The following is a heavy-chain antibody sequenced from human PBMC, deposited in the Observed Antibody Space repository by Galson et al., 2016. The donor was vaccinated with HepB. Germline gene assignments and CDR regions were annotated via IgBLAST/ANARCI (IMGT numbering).Heavy chain of an antibody. J-gene: IGHJ4*02. CDR1: GGSITDAY. Sequence: SETLSLTCTVSGGSITDAYWTWIRQPPGKGPEWIGYIYYSETTRYNPSPNSRVTISADASKKQFSLSLASVTAADTAVYYCTTTTTAWYMNWSQGTLITVSS. V-gene: IGHV4-59*01. CDR3: TTTTTAWYMN. CDR2: IYYSETT. D-gene: IGHD6-13*01.